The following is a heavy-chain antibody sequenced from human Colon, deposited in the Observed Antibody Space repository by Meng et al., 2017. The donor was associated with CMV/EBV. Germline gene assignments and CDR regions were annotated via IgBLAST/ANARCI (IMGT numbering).Heavy chain of an antibody. D-gene: IGHD3-3*01. J-gene: IGHJ4*02. CDR1: QFTFSSYW. Sequence: GESLKISCAASQFTFSSYWMNWVRQGPGKGLEWVANINQDGSVKHYVDSLKGRFTISRDNSKNTLYLQMNSLRAEDTAVYYCARGDYDFWGGYWGQGTLVTVSS. CDR2: INQDGSVK. CDR3: ARGDYDFWGGY. V-gene: IGHV3-7*01.